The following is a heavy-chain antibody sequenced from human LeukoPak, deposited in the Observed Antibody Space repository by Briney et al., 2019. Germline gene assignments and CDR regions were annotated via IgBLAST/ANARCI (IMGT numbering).Heavy chain of an antibody. CDR1: GYTFTSYY. D-gene: IGHD5-18*01. V-gene: IGHV1-69*13. J-gene: IGHJ5*02. CDR2: IIPIFGSS. CDR3: ARVTHTELSTWFDP. Sequence: WASVKVSCKASGYTFTSYYMHWVRQAPGQGLEWMGGIIPIFGSSNYAQKFQGRVTITADESTTTAYMELSSLRSEDTAVYYCARVTHTELSTWFDPWGQGTLVTVSS.